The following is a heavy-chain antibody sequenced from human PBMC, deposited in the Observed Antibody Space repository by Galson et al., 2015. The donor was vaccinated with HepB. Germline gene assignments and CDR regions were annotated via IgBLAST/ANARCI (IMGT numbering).Heavy chain of an antibody. J-gene: IGHJ6*02. V-gene: IGHV1-69*10. D-gene: IGHD1-26*01. CDR1: GGTFSSYA. CDR3: ARQIVGAGYYYGMDV. Sequence: SVKVSCKASGGTFSSYAISWVRQAPGQGLEWMGGIIPIFGIANYAQKFQGRVTITADKSTSTAYMELSSLRSEDTAVYYCARQIVGAGYYYGMDVWGQGTTVTVSS. CDR2: IIPIFGIA.